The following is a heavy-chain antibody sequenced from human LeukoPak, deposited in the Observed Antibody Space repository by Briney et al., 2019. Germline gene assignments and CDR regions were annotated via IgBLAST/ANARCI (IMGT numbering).Heavy chain of an antibody. Sequence: ASVKVSCKASGYTFTSYDINWVRQATGQGLEWMGWMNPNNGNTDYAQKFQGRVTMTRNTSISTAYIELSSLRSEDTAVYYCARVTSPGIAVAGVDYWGQGTLVTVSS. V-gene: IGHV1-8*01. D-gene: IGHD6-19*01. J-gene: IGHJ4*02. CDR2: MNPNNGNT. CDR3: ARVTSPGIAVAGVDY. CDR1: GYTFTSYD.